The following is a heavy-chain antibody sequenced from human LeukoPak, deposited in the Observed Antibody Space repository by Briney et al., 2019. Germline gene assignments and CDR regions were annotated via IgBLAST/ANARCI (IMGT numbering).Heavy chain of an antibody. CDR2: MNPNSGNT. Sequence: WMGWMNPNSGNTGYAQKFQGRVTMTRNTSISTAYMELSSLKSEDTAVYYCARVPSGWPIDYWGQGTLVTVSS. V-gene: IGHV1-8*01. CDR3: ARVPSGWPIDY. J-gene: IGHJ4*02. D-gene: IGHD6-19*01.